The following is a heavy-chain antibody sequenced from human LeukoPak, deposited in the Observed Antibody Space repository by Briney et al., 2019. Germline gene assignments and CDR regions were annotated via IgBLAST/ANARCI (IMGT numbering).Heavy chain of an antibody. Sequence: GASVKVSCKASGGTFSSYAISWVRQAPGQGLEWMGGIIPIFGTANYAQKFQGRVTITADKSTSTADMELSSLRSQDTAVYYCASPGVLDLYGYGSCLYWGQGTLVTVSS. CDR3: ASPGVLDLYGYGSCLY. CDR1: GGTFSSYA. CDR2: IIPIFGTA. D-gene: IGHD5-18*01. V-gene: IGHV1-69*06. J-gene: IGHJ4*02.